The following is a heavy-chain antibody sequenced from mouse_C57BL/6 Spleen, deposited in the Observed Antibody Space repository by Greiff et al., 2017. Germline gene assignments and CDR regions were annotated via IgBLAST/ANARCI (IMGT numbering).Heavy chain of an antibody. Sequence: QVQLQQPGAELVKPGASVKLSCKASGYTFTSYWMHWVKQRPGQGLEWIGMIHPNSGSTNYNEKFKSKATLTVDKSSSTAYMQLSSLTSEDSAVXYCASITTVVAEDYFDYWGQGTTLTVSS. D-gene: IGHD1-1*01. V-gene: IGHV1-64*01. CDR1: GYTFTSYW. CDR2: IHPNSGST. CDR3: ASITTVVAEDYFDY. J-gene: IGHJ2*01.